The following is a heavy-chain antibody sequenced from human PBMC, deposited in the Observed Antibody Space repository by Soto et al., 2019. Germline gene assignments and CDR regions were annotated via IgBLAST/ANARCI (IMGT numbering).Heavy chain of an antibody. CDR2: ISAYNGNT. J-gene: IGHJ6*03. CDR1: GYTFTSYG. CDR3: ARSSSDPYYYYYYMDV. Sequence: ASVKVSCKASGYTFTSYGISWVRQAPGQGLEWMGWISAYNGNTNYAQKFQGRVTITADTSTSTAYMELSSLRSEDTAVYYCARSSSDPYYYYYYMDVWGKGTTVTVSS. V-gene: IGHV1-18*01.